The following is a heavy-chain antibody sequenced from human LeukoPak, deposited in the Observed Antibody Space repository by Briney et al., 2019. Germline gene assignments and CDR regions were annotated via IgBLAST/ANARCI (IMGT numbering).Heavy chain of an antibody. CDR2: IKTDESIT. CDR1: GFSFSVYW. V-gene: IGHV3-74*01. D-gene: IGHD6-13*01. J-gene: IGHJ4*02. Sequence: PGGSLRLSCAASGFSFSVYWMHWVRQAPGKGPVWVSRIKTDESITDYADSVKGRFTISRDNAKNTLYLQMNSLRAEDTAVYYCAREHTSSDYPDYWGQGTLVTVSS. CDR3: AREHTSSDYPDY.